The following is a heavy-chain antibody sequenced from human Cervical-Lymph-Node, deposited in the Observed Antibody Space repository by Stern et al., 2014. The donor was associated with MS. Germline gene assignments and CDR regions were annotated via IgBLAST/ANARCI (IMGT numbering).Heavy chain of an antibody. CDR2: ISYSGST. J-gene: IGHJ2*01. CDR3: ARGFTCWYFDL. Sequence: QVQLQESGPGLMKPSETLSLTCTVPGDSLSTYYWSWIRQTPGKGLEWIGYISYSGSTNYNPSLKRQLTISTDTSKNHLSLNLSSVTAADTAVYYCARGFTCWYFDLWGRGTRVAVSS. CDR1: GDSLSTYY. V-gene: IGHV4-59*01.